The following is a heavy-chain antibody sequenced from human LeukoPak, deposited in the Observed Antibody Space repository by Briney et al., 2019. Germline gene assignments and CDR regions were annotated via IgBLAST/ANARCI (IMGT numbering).Heavy chain of an antibody. CDR2: IRSKAYGGTA. CDR1: GLLFGDYA. V-gene: IGHV3-49*04. Sequence: GGSLRLSCTASGLLFGDYAMTWVRQVPGKGLEWLGFIRSKAYGGTAEYAASVKGRFTISRDDSKSIAYLQMNSLKTEDTAVYYCIREWLGDYWGQGTLVTVSS. J-gene: IGHJ4*02. D-gene: IGHD5-12*01. CDR3: IREWLGDY.